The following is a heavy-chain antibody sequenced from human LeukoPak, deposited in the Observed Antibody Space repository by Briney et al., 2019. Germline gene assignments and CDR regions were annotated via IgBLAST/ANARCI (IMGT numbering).Heavy chain of an antibody. J-gene: IGHJ5*02. Sequence: ASVKVSCKVSGYTLTELSLHWVRQAPGKGLEWMGGFDPKDGETIYARKFQGRVTMTEDTSTDTAYMELSSLRSDDTAVYYCARGSSSSEGFDPWGQGTLVTVSS. CDR2: FDPKDGET. CDR1: GYTLTELS. D-gene: IGHD6-6*01. V-gene: IGHV1-24*01. CDR3: ARGSSSSEGFDP.